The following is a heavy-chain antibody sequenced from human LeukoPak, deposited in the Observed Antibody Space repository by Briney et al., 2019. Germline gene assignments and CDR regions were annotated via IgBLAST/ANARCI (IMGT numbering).Heavy chain of an antibody. CDR2: IKQDGSEK. CDR1: GFTFSSYW. CDR3: AGAGGVVATSFFDY. V-gene: IGHV3-7*01. D-gene: IGHD5-12*01. Sequence: GGSLRLSCAASGFTFSSYWMSWVRQAPGKGLEWVANIKQDGSEKYYVDSVKGRFTISRDNAKNSLYLQMNSLRAEDTAVYYCAGAGGVVATSFFDYWGQGTLVTVSS. J-gene: IGHJ4*02.